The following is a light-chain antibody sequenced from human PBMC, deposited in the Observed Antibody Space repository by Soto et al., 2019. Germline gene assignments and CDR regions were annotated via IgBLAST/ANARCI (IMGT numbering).Light chain of an antibody. CDR1: QSVSSSY. V-gene: IGKV3-20*01. Sequence: IVLTQSPGTLSLSPGERATLSCRASQSVSSSYLAWYQQKPGQAPRLLIYGASSRATGIPDRFSGSGSGTDFTLTISSLQSEDFAVYYCQQYNNWPRTFGQGTKVEIK. J-gene: IGKJ1*01. CDR3: QQYNNWPRT. CDR2: GAS.